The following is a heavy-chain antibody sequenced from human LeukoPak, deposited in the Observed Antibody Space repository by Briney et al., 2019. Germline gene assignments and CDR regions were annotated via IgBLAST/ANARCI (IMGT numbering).Heavy chain of an antibody. Sequence: GGSLRLSCAASGFTFTSYTMSRVRQAPGKGLEWVSAISGSGGSTYYADSVKGRFTISRDNSKSTLFLQMNSLRAEDTAVYYCAKDPRVGSRVATPCHWGQGTLVTVSS. CDR2: ISGSGGST. CDR1: GFTFTSYT. D-gene: IGHD5-24*01. J-gene: IGHJ4*02. V-gene: IGHV3-23*01. CDR3: AKDPRVGSRVATPCH.